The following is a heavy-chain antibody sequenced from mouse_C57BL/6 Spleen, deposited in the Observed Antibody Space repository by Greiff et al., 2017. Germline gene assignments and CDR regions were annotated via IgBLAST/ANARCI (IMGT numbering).Heavy chain of an antibody. J-gene: IGHJ3*01. V-gene: IGHV1-69*01. CDR2: IDPSDRYT. D-gene: IGHD2-4*01. CDR3: AREKGLRLDFFAY. Sequence: QVQLQQPGAELVMPGASVNLSCEASGYPFPRYWMHWVKQRPAQGLEWIGEIDPSDRYTNYTQKFKGKSTLTVDKSSSTAYMQLSSLTSEDSAVYYCAREKGLRLDFFAYWGQGTLVTVSA. CDR1: GYPFPRYW.